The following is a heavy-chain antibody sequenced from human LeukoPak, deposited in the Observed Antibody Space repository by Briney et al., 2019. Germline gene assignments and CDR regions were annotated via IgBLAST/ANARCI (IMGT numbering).Heavy chain of an antibody. CDR2: SSSTGSYT. Sequence: GGSLRLSCAASGFVFSDHYMTWIRQAPGKGLEWVSYSSSTGSYTNYGDSVKGRFTISRDNAKNSLYLQMDSLRAEDTAVYYCARRESDGAFDMWGQGTTVIVSS. V-gene: IGHV3-11*03. CDR3: ARRESDGAFDM. D-gene: IGHD2-21*01. J-gene: IGHJ3*02. CDR1: GFVFSDHY.